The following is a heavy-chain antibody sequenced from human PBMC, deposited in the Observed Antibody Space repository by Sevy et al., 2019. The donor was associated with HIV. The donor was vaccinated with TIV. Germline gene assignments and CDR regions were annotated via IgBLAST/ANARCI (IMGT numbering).Heavy chain of an antibody. CDR2: ISGSGGST. CDR1: RFTFSNYA. Sequence: GGSLRLSCEASRFTFSNYAMSWVRQAPGKGLEWVSTISGSGGSTYYADSVKGRFTISRDNSKNTLYLQMNSLRAEDTAVYYCAKEEGIGSWTYDYFDYWGQGTLVTVSS. V-gene: IGHV3-23*01. CDR3: AKEEGIGSWTYDYFDY. D-gene: IGHD6-13*01. J-gene: IGHJ4*02.